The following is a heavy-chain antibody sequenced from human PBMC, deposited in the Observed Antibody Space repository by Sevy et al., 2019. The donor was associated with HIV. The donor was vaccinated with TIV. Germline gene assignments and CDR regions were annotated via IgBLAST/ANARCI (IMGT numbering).Heavy chain of an antibody. V-gene: IGHV1-69*10. J-gene: IGHJ6*03. CDR3: ARVGYYDILTGFKSHYYYYMDV. CDR1: GGTFSSYA. D-gene: IGHD3-9*01. Sequence: ASVKVSCKASGGTFSSYAISWVRQAPGQGLEWMGGIIPILGIANYAQKFQGRVTITADKSKRTDYLELSSLRPEDAAVYYCARVGYYDILTGFKSHYYYYMDVWGKGTTVTVSS. CDR2: IIPILGIA.